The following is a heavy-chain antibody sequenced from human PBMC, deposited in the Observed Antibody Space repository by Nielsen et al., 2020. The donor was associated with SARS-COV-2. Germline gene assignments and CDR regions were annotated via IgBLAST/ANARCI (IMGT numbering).Heavy chain of an antibody. J-gene: IGHJ4*02. CDR3: ARRQGGWLQAVHYFDY. D-gene: IGHD5-24*01. V-gene: IGHV4-39*01. CDR1: GGSISSSSYY. Sequence: SETLSLTCTVSGGSISSSSYYWGWIRQPPGKGLEWIGSIYYSGSTYYNPSLKSRVTISVDTSKNQFSLKLSSVTAADTAVYYCARRQGGWLQAVHYFDYWGQGTLVTVSS. CDR2: IYYSGST.